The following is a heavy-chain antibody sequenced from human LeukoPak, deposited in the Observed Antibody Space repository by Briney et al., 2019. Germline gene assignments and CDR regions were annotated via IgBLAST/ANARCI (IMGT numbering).Heavy chain of an antibody. Sequence: GGSLRLSCAASGFTFSTYAIHWVRQAPGKGLEWVAVISYDGSNKYYADSVKGRFTISRDNSKNTLYLQMNSLRSEDTAVYYCARSSGLGSPLDYWGQGTLVTVSS. CDR3: ARSSGLGSPLDY. CDR2: ISYDGSNK. D-gene: IGHD6-6*01. CDR1: GFTFSTYA. V-gene: IGHV3-30-3*01. J-gene: IGHJ4*02.